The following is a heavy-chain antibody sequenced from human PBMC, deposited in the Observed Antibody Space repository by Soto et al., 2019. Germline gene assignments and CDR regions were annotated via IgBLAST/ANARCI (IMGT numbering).Heavy chain of an antibody. CDR3: ARPRDDSGSYFWFDP. CDR1: GGTLSSYP. CDR2: IIPILGLQ. D-gene: IGHD3-10*01. Sequence: QVQLVQSGAEVKKPGSSVKVSCKASGGTLSSYPISWVRQAPGQGLEWMGRIIPILGLQNYAEKFQGRLTITAEKTTTTAYMELSSLRSEDTAVYYCARPRDDSGSYFWFDPWGQGTLVTVSS. J-gene: IGHJ5*02. V-gene: IGHV1-69*02.